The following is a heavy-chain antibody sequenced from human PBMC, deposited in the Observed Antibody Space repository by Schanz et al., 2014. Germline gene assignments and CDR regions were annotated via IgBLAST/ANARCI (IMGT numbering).Heavy chain of an antibody. J-gene: IGHJ2*01. V-gene: IGHV4-61*02. CDR3: ARDTTWRLDL. D-gene: IGHD1-1*01. Sequence: QVQLQEPGPGLVKPSQTLSLTCTVSGGSIRSGTYYWSWIRHPAGKAREWVGRVFPNGITNYNPSLKSRVPISLDTSKTQFSLTLTSLTAADTAVYYCARDTTWRLDLWGRGTLVTVSS. CDR2: VFPNGIT. CDR1: GGSIRSGTYY.